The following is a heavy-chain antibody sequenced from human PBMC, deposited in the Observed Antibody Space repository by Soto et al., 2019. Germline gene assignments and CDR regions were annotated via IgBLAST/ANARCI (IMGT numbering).Heavy chain of an antibody. CDR2: MNPTSGNT. V-gene: IGHV1-8*01. Sequence: ASVKVSCKASGYTFTSYDINWVRQATGQGLEWMGWMNPTSGNTGYAQKFQGRVTMTRKTSISTAYMELRSLRSEDTAVYYCARGRGARGYSGYDKRYNWFDXWGQGTLVTVSX. CDR1: GYTFTSYD. J-gene: IGHJ5*02. D-gene: IGHD5-12*01. CDR3: ARGRGARGYSGYDKRYNWFDX.